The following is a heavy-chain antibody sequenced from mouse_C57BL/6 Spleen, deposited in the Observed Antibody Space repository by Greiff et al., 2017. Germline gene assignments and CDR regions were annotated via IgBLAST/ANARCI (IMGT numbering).Heavy chain of an antibody. CDR2: IYPGDGDT. V-gene: IGHV1-80*01. CDR3: ASTRYDYDVSFDY. D-gene: IGHD2-4*01. CDR1: GYAFSSYW. J-gene: IGHJ2*01. Sequence: VQLQQPGAELVKPGASVKLSCKASGYAFSSYWMNWVKQRPGQGLEWIGQIYPGDGDTNYNGKFKGKATLTADKSSSTAYMQLSSLTSEDSAVYFCASTRYDYDVSFDYWGQGTTLTVSS.